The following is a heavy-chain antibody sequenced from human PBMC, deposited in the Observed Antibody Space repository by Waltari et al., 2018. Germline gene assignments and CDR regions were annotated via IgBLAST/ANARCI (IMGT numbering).Heavy chain of an antibody. CDR3: ARQATSWSGFDY. V-gene: IGHV4-4*07. CDR2: IYISGTT. Sequence: GGSLSSPWWSWIRQPAGKGLEWIGRIYISGTTNKNPSLESRITVSLDTPKNQFSLKLTSVSAADTAVYYCARQATSWSGFDYWGPGIQVTVSS. CDR1: GGSLSSPW. J-gene: IGHJ4*02. D-gene: IGHD2-15*01.